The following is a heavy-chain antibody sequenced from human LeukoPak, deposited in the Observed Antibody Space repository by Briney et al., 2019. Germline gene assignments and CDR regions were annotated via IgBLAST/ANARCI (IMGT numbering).Heavy chain of an antibody. CDR2: ISSSSSYI. V-gene: IGHV3-21*01. J-gene: IGHJ3*02. CDR1: GFTFGSYS. D-gene: IGHD4-17*01. Sequence: GGSLRLSCAASGFTFGSYSMNWVRQAPGKGLEWVSSISSSSSYIYYADSVKGRFTISRDNAKNSLYLQMNSLRAEDTAVYYCARASGDYWLPDAFDIWGQGTMVTVSS. CDR3: ARASGDYWLPDAFDI.